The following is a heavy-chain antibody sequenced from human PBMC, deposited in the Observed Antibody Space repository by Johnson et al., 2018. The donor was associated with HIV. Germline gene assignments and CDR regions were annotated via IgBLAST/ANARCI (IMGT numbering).Heavy chain of an antibody. CDR1: GFTFNSYA. J-gene: IGHJ3*02. Sequence: VQLVESGGGLVQPGGSLRLSCAASGFTFNSYAMSWVRQGPGKGLEWVAAISGSGGSTYYADSVTGRFTISRDNSRNTLYLQMKSLRAEDTAVYYCAKVLSPRPWGDDAFDIWGQGTMVTVSS. CDR2: ISGSGGST. V-gene: IGHV3-23*04. D-gene: IGHD7-27*01. CDR3: AKVLSPRPWGDDAFDI.